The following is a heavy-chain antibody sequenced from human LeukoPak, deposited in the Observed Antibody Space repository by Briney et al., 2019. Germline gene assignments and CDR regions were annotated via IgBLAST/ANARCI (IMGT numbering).Heavy chain of an antibody. V-gene: IGHV3-21*01. CDR2: ISSSSSYI. CDR3: VRMGTLNWFDP. J-gene: IGHJ5*02. CDR1: GFTFSSYS. D-gene: IGHD7-27*01. Sequence: GGSLRLSCAASGFTFSSYSMNWVRQAPGKGLEWVSSISSSSSYICYADSVKGRFTISRDNAKNSLYLQMNSLRAEDTAVYYCVRMGTLNWFDPWGQGTLVTVSS.